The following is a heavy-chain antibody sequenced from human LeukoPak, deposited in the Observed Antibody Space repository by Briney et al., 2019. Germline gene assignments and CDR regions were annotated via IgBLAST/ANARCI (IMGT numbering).Heavy chain of an antibody. CDR1: GGSFSGYY. J-gene: IGHJ6*03. CDR3: ARVKKGTTGYYYYYYYMDV. Sequence: PSETLSLTCAVYGGSFSGYYWSWFRQPPAKGLEWIGEINHSGSTNYNPSLKSRVTISVDTSKNQFSLKLSSVTAADTAVYYCARVKKGTTGYYYYYYYMDVWGKGTTVTVSS. D-gene: IGHD1-7*01. V-gene: IGHV4-34*01. CDR2: INHSGST.